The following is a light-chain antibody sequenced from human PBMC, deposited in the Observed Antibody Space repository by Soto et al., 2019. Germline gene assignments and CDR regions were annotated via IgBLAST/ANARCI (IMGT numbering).Light chain of an antibody. CDR1: QSVNSD. V-gene: IGKV3-15*01. J-gene: IGKJ5*01. Sequence: DILMTQSPATLSVAPGERATLPCRASQSVNSDLAWYQQKPGQAPRVLIYGASTRATGIPARFSGSGSGTEFTLTISSLQSEDVAVYYCQQYNDWPITFGQGTRLEIK. CDR3: QQYNDWPIT. CDR2: GAS.